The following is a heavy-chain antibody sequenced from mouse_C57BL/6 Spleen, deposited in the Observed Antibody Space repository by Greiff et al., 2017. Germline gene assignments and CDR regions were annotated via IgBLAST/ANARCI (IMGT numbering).Heavy chain of an antibody. CDR2: IRLKSDNYAT. CDR3: TGRIYDGYSWFAY. D-gene: IGHD2-3*01. CDR1: GFTFSNYW. Sequence: EVKLVESGGGLVQPGGSMKLSCVASGFTFSNYWMNWVRQSPEKGLEWVAQIRLKSDNYATHYAESVKGRFTISRDDSKSSVYLQMNNLRAEDTGIYYCTGRIYDGYSWFAYWGQGTLVTVSA. V-gene: IGHV6-3*01. J-gene: IGHJ3*01.